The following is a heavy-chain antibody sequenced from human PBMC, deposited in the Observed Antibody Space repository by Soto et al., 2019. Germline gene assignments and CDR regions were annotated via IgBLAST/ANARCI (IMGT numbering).Heavy chain of an antibody. CDR1: GFTFGNFG. Sequence: QVQLVESGGGVVQPGRSLRLSCAASGFTFGNFGIHWVRQAPGKGLEWVADISSDGSRKFYADSVKGRFTISRDNSKNNLYLQMNSLRTEDTAVYFCARGCSGGTNCFYFDFWGQGILVTVSS. D-gene: IGHD6-13*01. J-gene: IGHJ4*02. CDR2: ISSDGSRK. CDR3: ARGCSGGTNCFYFDF. V-gene: IGHV3-30*03.